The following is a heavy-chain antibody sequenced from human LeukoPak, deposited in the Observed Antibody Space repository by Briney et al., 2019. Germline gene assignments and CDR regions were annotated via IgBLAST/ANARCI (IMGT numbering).Heavy chain of an antibody. CDR2: IYPGDSDT. CDR3: AKARGVNYYDSSANAFDI. V-gene: IGHV5-51*01. J-gene: IGHJ3*02. D-gene: IGHD3-22*01. CDR1: GYSFTSYW. Sequence: GASLQISCKGSGYSFTSYWIGWVRQLPGKGLEWMGIIYPGDSDTRYSPSFQGQVTISADKSISTAYLQWSSLKASDTAMYYCAKARGVNYYDSSANAFDIWGQGTMVTVSS.